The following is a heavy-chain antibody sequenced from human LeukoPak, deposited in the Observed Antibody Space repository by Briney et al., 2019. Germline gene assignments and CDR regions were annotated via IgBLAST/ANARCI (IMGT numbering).Heavy chain of an antibody. V-gene: IGHV3-74*01. J-gene: IGHJ4*02. Sequence: GGSLRLSCAASGFTFSSYWMHWVRHAPGKGLVWVSRINSDGSSTSYADSVKGRFTISRDNAKNTLYLQMNSLRAEDTAVYYCARSQSGSYPPSWGQGTLVTVSS. CDR2: INSDGSST. CDR1: GFTFSSYW. D-gene: IGHD1-26*01. CDR3: ARSQSGSYPPS.